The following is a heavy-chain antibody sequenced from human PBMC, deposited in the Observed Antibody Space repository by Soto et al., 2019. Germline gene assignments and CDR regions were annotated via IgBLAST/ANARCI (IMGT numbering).Heavy chain of an antibody. J-gene: IGHJ4*02. V-gene: IGHV3-23*01. Sequence: SLRLSCAASGFTFISYAMSWVRQAPGKGLEWVSGISGSGDSTYYADSVKGRFTISRDNAKNSLFLQMNSLRAEDISVYYCARALALDFWGQGVLVTVSS. CDR2: ISGSGDST. CDR3: ARALALDF. CDR1: GFTFISYA.